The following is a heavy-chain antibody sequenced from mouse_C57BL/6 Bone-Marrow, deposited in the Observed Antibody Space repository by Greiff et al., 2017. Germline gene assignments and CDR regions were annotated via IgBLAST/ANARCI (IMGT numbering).Heavy chain of an antibody. CDR2: IDPSDSYT. CDR3: ARWGNY. J-gene: IGHJ2*01. V-gene: IGHV1-50*01. CDR1: GYTFTSYW. Sequence: QVQLQQPGAELVKPGASVKLSCKASGYTFTSYWMQWVKQRPGQGLEWIGEIDPSDSYTNYNQKFKGKATLTVDTSSSTAYMQLSSLISEDSAVYYCARWGNYWGQGTTLTVSS.